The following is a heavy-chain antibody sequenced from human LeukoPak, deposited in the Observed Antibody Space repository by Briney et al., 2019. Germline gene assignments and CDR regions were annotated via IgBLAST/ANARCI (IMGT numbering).Heavy chain of an antibody. CDR2: IYYSGSI. CDR3: ARGGSYYDSSGRNDAFDI. J-gene: IGHJ3*02. V-gene: IGHV4-39*07. CDR1: GGSISSNSYY. D-gene: IGHD3-22*01. Sequence: PSETLSLTCTVSGGSISSNSYYWGWIRQPPGKGLEWIGSIYYSGSIDYNPSLKSRVTISVDTSKNQFSLKMSSVTAADTAVYYCARGGSYYDSSGRNDAFDIWGQGTMVTVSS.